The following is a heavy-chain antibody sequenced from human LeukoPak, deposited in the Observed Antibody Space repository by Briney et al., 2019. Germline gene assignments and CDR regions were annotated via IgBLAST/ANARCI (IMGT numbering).Heavy chain of an antibody. CDR2: ISGGGGGT. CDR1: GFTFSTYA. CDR3: AKARTYWYFDL. J-gene: IGHJ2*01. V-gene: IGHV3-23*01. Sequence: PGGSLRLSCAASGFTFSTYAMNWVRQAPGKGLERVSSISGGGGGTYYADSVKGRFTISRDNSENTLHLQMNSMRAEDTAVYYCAKARTYWYFDLWGCGTLVTVSS.